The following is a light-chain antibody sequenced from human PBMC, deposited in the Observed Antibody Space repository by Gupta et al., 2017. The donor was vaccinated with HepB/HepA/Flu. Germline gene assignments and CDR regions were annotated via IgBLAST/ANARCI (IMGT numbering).Light chain of an antibody. J-gene: IGKJ4*01. CDR1: QSIGVS. Sequence: EIVLTQSPDFQSVTPKEKVTITCRASQSIGVSLHWYQQKPDQSPKLLIKYAFQSFSGVPSRFSGSGSGTNFTLTINSLEAEDAATYYCQQSSSFPLTFGGGTKVEIK. V-gene: IGKV6-21*01. CDR2: YAF. CDR3: QQSSSFPLT.